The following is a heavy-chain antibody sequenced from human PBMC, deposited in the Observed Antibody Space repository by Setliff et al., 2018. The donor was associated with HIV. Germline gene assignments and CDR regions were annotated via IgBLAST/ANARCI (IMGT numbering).Heavy chain of an antibody. J-gene: IGHJ6*02. V-gene: IGHV1-46*01. Sequence: ASVKVSCKASGYTFTSYYMHWVRQAPGQGLEWMGIINPSGGSTSYAQKFQGRVTMTADTSTDTAYMELSSLRSEDTAVYYCATDFGTVRGVMDYYYYGMDVWGQGTTVTVSS. CDR1: GYTFTSYY. D-gene: IGHD3-10*01. CDR3: ATDFGTVRGVMDYYYYGMDV. CDR2: INPSGGST.